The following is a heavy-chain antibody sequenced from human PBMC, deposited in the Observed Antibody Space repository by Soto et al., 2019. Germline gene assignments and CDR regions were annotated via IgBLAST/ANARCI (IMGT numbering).Heavy chain of an antibody. D-gene: IGHD3-22*01. J-gene: IGHJ6*02. CDR3: ARDMYYYDSSGYYYGMDV. CDR2: IYYSGST. V-gene: IGHV4-59*01. Sequence: SETLSLTCTVSGGSISSYYWSWIRQPPGKGLEWIGYIYYSGSTNYNPSLKGRVTISVDTSKNQFSLKLSSVTAADTAVYYCARDMYYYDSSGYYYGMDVWGQGTTVTVSS. CDR1: GGSISSYY.